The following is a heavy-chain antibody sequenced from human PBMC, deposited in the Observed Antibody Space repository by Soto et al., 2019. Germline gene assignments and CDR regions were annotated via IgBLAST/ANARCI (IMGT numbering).Heavy chain of an antibody. Sequence: GGSLRLSCAASGFTFSSYAMSWVRQAPGKGLEWVSAISGSGGSTYYADAVKGRITISRDNSKNTLYLQMNTLRAEDTAVYYCAQDKRVAAAGPFDYWGQGTLVTVSS. CDR2: ISGSGGST. CDR3: AQDKRVAAAGPFDY. V-gene: IGHV3-23*01. J-gene: IGHJ4*02. D-gene: IGHD6-13*01. CDR1: GFTFSSYA.